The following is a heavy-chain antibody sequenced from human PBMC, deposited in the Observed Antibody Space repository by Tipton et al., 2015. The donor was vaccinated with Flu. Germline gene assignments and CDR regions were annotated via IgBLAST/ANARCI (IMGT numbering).Heavy chain of an antibody. Sequence: TLSLTCTVSGGSISDNYWSWIRQPPGKGLEWIGYLYNSVNINYNPSLQSRITISADTSKNQFSLRLSSVTAADTAVYYCARGDYGDYDHEADGFDIWGQGTLVTVSA. CDR3: ARGDYGDYDHEADGFDI. CDR2: LYNSVNI. CDR1: GGSISDNY. V-gene: IGHV4-59*01. J-gene: IGHJ3*02. D-gene: IGHD4-17*01.